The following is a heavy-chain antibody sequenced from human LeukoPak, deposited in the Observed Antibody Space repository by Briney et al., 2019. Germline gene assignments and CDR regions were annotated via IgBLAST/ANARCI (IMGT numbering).Heavy chain of an antibody. V-gene: IGHV4-4*02. CDR3: ASRSGSRFDY. D-gene: IGHD1-26*01. Sequence: PSETLSLTCAVSGGSISSSNWWSWVRQPPGKGLEWIGEIYHSGSTNYNPSLKSRVTIPVDKSKNQFSLKLSSVTAADTAVYYCASRSGSRFDYWGQGTLVTVSS. J-gene: IGHJ4*02. CDR2: IYHSGST. CDR1: GGSISSSNW.